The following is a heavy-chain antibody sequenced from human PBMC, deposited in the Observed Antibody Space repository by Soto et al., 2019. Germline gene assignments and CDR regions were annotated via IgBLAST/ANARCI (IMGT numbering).Heavy chain of an antibody. J-gene: IGHJ3*02. D-gene: IGHD6-13*01. CDR1: GFTFSNYA. Sequence: EVQLLESGGGLAQPGGSPRLSCADSGFTFSNYAMSWVRQAPGKGLEWVSAITASGGTRYYADSVKGRFTISRDNSKSTLYLQMNNLRTEDTAIYYCAKPLGVSTSSWRSVAFAIWGQGTMVTVSS. CDR3: AKPLGVSTSSWRSVAFAI. CDR2: ITASGGTR. V-gene: IGHV3-23*01.